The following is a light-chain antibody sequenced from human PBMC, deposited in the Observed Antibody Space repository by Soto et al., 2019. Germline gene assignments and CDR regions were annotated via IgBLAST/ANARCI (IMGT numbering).Light chain of an antibody. Sequence: QSVLTQPPSASGTPEQRVTISCSGSSSNIGSNYVYWYQQLPGTAPKLLIYRNNQRPSGVPDRFSGSKSGTSASLAISGLRSEDEADYYCAAWDDSLSGPNWVFGGGTQLTVL. J-gene: IGLJ3*02. CDR3: AAWDDSLSGPNWV. V-gene: IGLV1-47*01. CDR2: RNN. CDR1: SSNIGSNY.